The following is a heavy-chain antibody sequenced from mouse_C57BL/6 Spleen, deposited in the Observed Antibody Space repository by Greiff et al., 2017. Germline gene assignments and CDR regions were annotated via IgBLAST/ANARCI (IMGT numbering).Heavy chain of an antibody. CDR2: IDPEDGET. V-gene: IGHV14-2*01. CDR1: GFNITDYY. CDR3: ARGFLLLRDLDY. J-gene: IGHJ2*01. D-gene: IGHD1-1*01. Sequence: VQLQQSGAELVKPGASVKLSCTASGFNITDYYMHWVKQRTEQGLEWIGRIDPEDGETNYAPKFQGKATITADTSSNTAYLQLSSLTSEDTAVDYYARGFLLLRDLDYWGQGTTLTVSS.